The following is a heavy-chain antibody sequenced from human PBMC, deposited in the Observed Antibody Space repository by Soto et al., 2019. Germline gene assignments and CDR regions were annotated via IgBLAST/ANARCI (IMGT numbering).Heavy chain of an antibody. Sequence: GGSLRLSCAASGFTFSSYAMHWVRQAPGKGLEWVAVISYDGSNKYYADSVKGRFTISRDNSKNTLYLQMNSLRAEDTAVYYCARNGYYVTPLVSFFDYWGQGTLVTVSS. CDR1: GFTFSSYA. CDR3: ARNGYYVTPLVSFFDY. J-gene: IGHJ4*02. V-gene: IGHV3-30-3*01. CDR2: ISYDGSNK. D-gene: IGHD3-22*01.